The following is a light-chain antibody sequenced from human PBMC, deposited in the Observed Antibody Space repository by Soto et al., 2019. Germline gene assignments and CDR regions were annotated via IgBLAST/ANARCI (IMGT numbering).Light chain of an antibody. V-gene: IGKV3-11*01. CDR3: HQRQSWPRT. Sequence: EIVLPQSPATLSSFPGDRVTLSCRASHYINTRLAWYQHRPGQAPRLLIYQTSIRAAGIPARFSASGSGTDFTLTISDVQPEDFALYYCHQRQSWPRTFGQGTKVDI. J-gene: IGKJ1*01. CDR2: QTS. CDR1: HYINTR.